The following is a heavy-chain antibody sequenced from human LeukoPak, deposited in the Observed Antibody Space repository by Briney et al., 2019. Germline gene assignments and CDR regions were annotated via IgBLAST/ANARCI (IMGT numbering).Heavy chain of an antibody. J-gene: IGHJ6*03. CDR1: GGSISSYY. CDR3: ARHKDYYYSYMDV. Sequence: SETLSLTCTVSGGSISSYYWSWIRLPPGKGLEWIGYIYYSGSTNYNPSLKSRVTISVDTSKNQFSLKLSSVTAADTAVYYCARHKDYYYSYMDVWGKGTTVTISS. V-gene: IGHV4-59*08. CDR2: IYYSGST.